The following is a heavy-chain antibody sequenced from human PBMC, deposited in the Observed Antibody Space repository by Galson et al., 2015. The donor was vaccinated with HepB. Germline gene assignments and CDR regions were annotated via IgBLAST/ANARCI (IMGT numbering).Heavy chain of an antibody. CDR1: GYTFTSYY. CDR3: ARAPYDSSGYYKRAEYFQH. V-gene: IGHV1-46*03. J-gene: IGHJ1*01. Sequence: SVKVSCKEHGYTFTSYYMHWVRQAPGQGLEWMGIINPSGGSTSYAQKFQGRVTMTRDTSTSTVYMELSSLRSEDTAVYYCARAPYDSSGYYKRAEYFQHWGQCTLVTVSS. D-gene: IGHD3-22*01. CDR2: INPSGGST.